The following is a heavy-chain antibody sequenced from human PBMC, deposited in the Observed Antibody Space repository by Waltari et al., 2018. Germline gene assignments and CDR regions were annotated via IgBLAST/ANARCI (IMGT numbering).Heavy chain of an antibody. CDR2: VDPSDSYT. D-gene: IGHD6-19*01. J-gene: IGHJ4*02. Sequence: EVQLVQSGAEGTKPGESLRISCKGSGYSFTSYWISWVHQMPGKGLEWMGRVDPSDSYTNYRPSFQGPVTFSANKSISTAYLQWSSLKASDTAMYYCARLTKRTVAGDYWGQGTLVTVSS. CDR1: GYSFTSYW. CDR3: ARLTKRTVAGDY. V-gene: IGHV5-10-1*03.